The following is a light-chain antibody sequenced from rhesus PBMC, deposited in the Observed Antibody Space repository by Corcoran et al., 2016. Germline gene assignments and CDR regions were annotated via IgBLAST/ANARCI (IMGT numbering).Light chain of an antibody. CDR1: NSNIGSSP. J-gene: IGLJ1*01. CDR2: SNT. V-gene: IGLV1-60*01. CDR3: ASCDDGLLGYI. Sequence: QSVLTQSPSASEAAKKSVTISCSGSNSNIGSSPVFWYQQHPGTTPKLLIYSNTQRASGVSDRFSGSKSGTSASLAISGLQTEDEADYYCASCDDGLLGYIFGTGTRLTVL.